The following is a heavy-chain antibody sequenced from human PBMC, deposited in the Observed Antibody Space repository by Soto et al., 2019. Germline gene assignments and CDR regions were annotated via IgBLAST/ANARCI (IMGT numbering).Heavy chain of an antibody. CDR3: ARGGGSADYYYMDV. V-gene: IGHV3-48*01. Sequence: GGSLRLSCAASGFTFSRSPMNWVRQAPGKGLEWISYISSSSGTIYYADSVKGRFTISRDNAQNSLYLHMSSLRAEDTAVYYCARGGGSADYYYMDVWGKGTSVTVSS. CDR2: ISSSSGTI. CDR1: GFTFSRSP. J-gene: IGHJ6*03. D-gene: IGHD3-16*01.